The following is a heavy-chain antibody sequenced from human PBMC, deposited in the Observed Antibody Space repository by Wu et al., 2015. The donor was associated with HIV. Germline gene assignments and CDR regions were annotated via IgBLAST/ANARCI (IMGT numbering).Heavy chain of an antibody. D-gene: IGHD2-2*01. J-gene: IGHJ5*02. V-gene: IGHV1-18*01. CDR3: VRDRCSGTICYSHWLDP. CDR1: GYSFTSYG. Sequence: QVQLMQSGAEVKKPGSSVKVSCKASGYSFTSYGITWVRQAPGQGLEWMGWISAYDGDTNYAQKLQGRVTLTTDTSTSTAYLELRSLRSDDTAVYYCVRDRCSGTICYSHWLDPWAREPGHRFL. CDR2: ISAYDGDT.